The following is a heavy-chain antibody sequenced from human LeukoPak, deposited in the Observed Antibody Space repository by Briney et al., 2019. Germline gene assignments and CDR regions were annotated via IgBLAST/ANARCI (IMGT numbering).Heavy chain of an antibody. Sequence: ASVKVSCKTARYAFSSSEINWVRQAPGQGLEWVGWMHPNSGKTGSAHKFQGRVTTTRDTSTSTAYMEISSLTSEDTAVLYCARGQYGGNRFFDQWGQGTLIIVSS. CDR2: MHPNSGKT. CDR1: RYAFSSSE. J-gene: IGHJ4*02. V-gene: IGHV1-8*02. D-gene: IGHD4/OR15-4a*01. CDR3: ARGQYGGNRFFDQ.